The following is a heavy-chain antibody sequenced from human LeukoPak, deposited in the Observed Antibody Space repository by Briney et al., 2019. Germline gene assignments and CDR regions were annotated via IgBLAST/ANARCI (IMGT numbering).Heavy chain of an antibody. J-gene: IGHJ6*02. CDR2: IRYDGSNK. D-gene: IGHD5-12*01. CDR1: GFTFSSYG. V-gene: IGHV3-30*02. CDR3: AKDWSGYSGYFYYYYYGMDV. Sequence: GVSLRLSCAASGFTFSSYGMHWVRQAPGKGLEWVAFIRYDGSNKYYADSVKGRFTISRDNSKNTLYLQMNSLRAEDTAVYYCAKDWSGYSGYFYYYYYGMDVWGQGTTVTVSS.